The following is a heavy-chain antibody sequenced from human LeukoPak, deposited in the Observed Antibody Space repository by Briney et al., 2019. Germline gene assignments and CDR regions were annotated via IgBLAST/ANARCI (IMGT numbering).Heavy chain of an antibody. CDR3: ARRGDCSSTSCYHYYYYYYMDV. CDR2: IITIFGTA. V-gene: IGHV1-69*01. D-gene: IGHD2-2*01. J-gene: IGHJ6*03. Sequence: SVKVSCKASGGTFSSYAISWVRQAPGQGLEWMGGIITIFGTANYAQKFQGRVTITADESTSTAYMELSSLRSEDTAVYYCARRGDCSSTSCYHYYYYYYMDVWGKGTTVTVSS. CDR1: GGTFSSYA.